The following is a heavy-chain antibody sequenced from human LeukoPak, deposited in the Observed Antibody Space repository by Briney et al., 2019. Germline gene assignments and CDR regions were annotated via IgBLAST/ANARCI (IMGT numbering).Heavy chain of an antibody. D-gene: IGHD2-2*01. CDR3: ARLYCSSTSCYFDY. V-gene: IGHV4-34*01. CDR1: GGSFSGYY. CDR2: INHSGST. J-gene: IGHJ4*02. Sequence: PSETLSLTCAVYGGSFSGYYWSWIRQPPGKGLEWIGEINHSGSTNCNPSLKSRVTISVDTSKNQFSLKLSSVTAADTAVYYCARLYCSSTSCYFDYWGQGTLVTVSS.